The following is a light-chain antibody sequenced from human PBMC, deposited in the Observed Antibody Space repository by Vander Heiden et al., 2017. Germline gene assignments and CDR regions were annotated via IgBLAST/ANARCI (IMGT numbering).Light chain of an antibody. CDR3: QTYDSNNWV. CDR1: SGSIASNY. CDR2: EDK. Sequence: NSNLTQPHSVSESPGQTVTISCTASSGSIASNYVQWYQQRPASAPTTVIYEDKYRPSGVPDRFSGSIDSSSNSASLTIAGLNTEDDGDYFCQTYDSNNWVFGGGTKLTVL. J-gene: IGLJ3*02. V-gene: IGLV6-57*02.